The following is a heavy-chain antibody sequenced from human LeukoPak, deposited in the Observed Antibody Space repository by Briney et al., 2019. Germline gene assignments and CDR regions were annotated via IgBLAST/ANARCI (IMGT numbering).Heavy chain of an antibody. D-gene: IGHD2-2*01. J-gene: IGHJ6*03. CDR3: TPGPVVPAVRDYYYYYMDV. CDR1: GFTFSGSA. Sequence: GGSLRLSCAASGFTFSGSAMHWVRQASGKGLEWVGRIRSKANSYATAYAASVKGRFTISRDDSKNTAYLQMNSLKTEDTAVYYCTPGPVVPAVRDYYYYYMDVWGEGTTVTVSS. V-gene: IGHV3-73*01. CDR2: IRSKANSYAT.